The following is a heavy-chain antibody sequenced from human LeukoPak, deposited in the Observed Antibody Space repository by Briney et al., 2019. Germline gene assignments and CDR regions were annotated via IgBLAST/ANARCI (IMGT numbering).Heavy chain of an antibody. CDR2: ISYDGSNK. CDR3: ARDGTDYGDYPLFDY. CDR1: GFTFSSYA. J-gene: IGHJ4*02. Sequence: PGGSLRLSCAASGFTFSSYAMHWVRQAPGKGLEWVAVISYDGSNKYYADSEKGRFTISRDNSKNTLYLQMNSPRAEDTAVYYCARDGTDYGDYPLFDYWGQGTLVTVSS. D-gene: IGHD4-17*01. V-gene: IGHV3-30-3*01.